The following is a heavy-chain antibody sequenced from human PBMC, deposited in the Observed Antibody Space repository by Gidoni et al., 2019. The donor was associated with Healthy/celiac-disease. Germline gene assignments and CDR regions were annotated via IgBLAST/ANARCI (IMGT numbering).Heavy chain of an antibody. CDR3: ARARDIVVVPAAGAFDI. D-gene: IGHD2-2*01. J-gene: IGHJ3*02. V-gene: IGHV3-20*04. CDR1: GFTFVDYG. Sequence: EVQLVESGGGVVRPGGSLRLSCAASGFTFVDYGMSWVRQAPGKGLEWVSGINWNGGSTGYADSVKGRFTISRDNAKNSLYLQMNSLRAEDTALYYCARARDIVVVPAAGAFDIWGQGTMVTVSS. CDR2: INWNGGST.